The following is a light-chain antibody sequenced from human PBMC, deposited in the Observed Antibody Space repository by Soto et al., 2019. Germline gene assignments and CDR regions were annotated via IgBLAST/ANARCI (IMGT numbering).Light chain of an antibody. CDR2: DVS. J-gene: IGLJ2*01. CDR1: SSDVGAYNF. CDR3: CSYAGTYIPL. V-gene: IGLV2-11*01. Sequence: QSALTQPRSVSGSPGQSVTISCTGTSSDVGAYNFVSWYQHNPGKAPKLMIFDVSAWPSGVPDRFSGSKSANTASLTISGLQTEDEADYYCCSYAGTYIPLFGGGTKLTVL.